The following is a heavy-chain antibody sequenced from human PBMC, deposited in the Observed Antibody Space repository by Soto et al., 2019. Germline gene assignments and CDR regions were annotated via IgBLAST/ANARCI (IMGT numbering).Heavy chain of an antibody. Sequence: QVQLQESGPGLVKASETLSLTCSVSGGSMRGGDYYWSWIRQPPGKGLEWIGYIYSSGATFSNPSLKGRVTISVDTSKNQFSLKLTSVTAADTAVYYCARDSGGYLRGDYWGQGTLVTVSS. CDR1: GGSMRGGDYY. V-gene: IGHV4-30-4*01. CDR2: IYSSGAT. D-gene: IGHD2-15*01. CDR3: ARDSGGYLRGDY. J-gene: IGHJ4*02.